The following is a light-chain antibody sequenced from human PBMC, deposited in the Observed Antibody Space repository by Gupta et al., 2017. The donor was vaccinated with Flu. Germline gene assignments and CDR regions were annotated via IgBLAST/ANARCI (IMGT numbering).Light chain of an antibody. CDR3: PHEDNFPRT. V-gene: IGKV1-6*01. CDR2: AAS. J-gene: IGKJ1*01. Sequence: PSSLAASVGDRFTITCRASRDIRNDLGWYQQQPGRAPRLLIFAASRLQSGVPSRFSGSGSGTDFTLTISSLQPEDFATYYCPHEDNFPRTFGQGTKVEF. CDR1: RDIRND.